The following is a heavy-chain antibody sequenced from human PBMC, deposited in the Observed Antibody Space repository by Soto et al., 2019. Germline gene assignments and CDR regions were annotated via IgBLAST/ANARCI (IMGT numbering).Heavy chain of an antibody. CDR1: GFTFSSYG. Sequence: QVQLVESGGGVVQPGRSLRLSCAASGFTFSSYGMHWVRQAPGKGLEWVAVISYDGSNKYYADSVKGRFTISRDNSKNTLYLQMNSLRAEDTAVYYCAKDSSSYYYGIDVWGQGTTVTVSS. J-gene: IGHJ6*02. CDR3: AKDSSSYYYGIDV. CDR2: ISYDGSNK. V-gene: IGHV3-30*18.